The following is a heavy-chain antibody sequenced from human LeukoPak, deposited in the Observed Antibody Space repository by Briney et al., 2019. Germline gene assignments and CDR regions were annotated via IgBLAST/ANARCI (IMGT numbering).Heavy chain of an antibody. CDR3: ARASRFDDPGDY. Sequence: GASVKVSCKASGYTFTSYYMHWVRQAPGQGLEWMGIINPSGGSTSYAQKFQGRVTMTRDTSTSTVYTELSSLRSEDTAVYYCARASRFDDPGDYWGQGTLVTVSS. CDR2: INPSGGST. CDR1: GYTFTSYY. V-gene: IGHV1-46*01. J-gene: IGHJ4*02.